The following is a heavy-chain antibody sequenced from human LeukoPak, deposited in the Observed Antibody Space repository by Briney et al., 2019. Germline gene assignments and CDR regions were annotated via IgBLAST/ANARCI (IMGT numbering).Heavy chain of an antibody. V-gene: IGHV3-53*01. J-gene: IGHJ4*02. CDR2: IYSGGST. CDR3: ARGVVDTAMVHYYFDY. D-gene: IGHD5-18*01. Sequence: GESLRLSCAASGFTVSSNYMSWVRQAPGKGLEWVSVIYSGGSTYYADSVKGRFTISRDNAKNSLYLQMNSLRAEDTAVYYCARGVVDTAMVHYYFDYWGQGTLVTVSS. CDR1: GFTVSSNY.